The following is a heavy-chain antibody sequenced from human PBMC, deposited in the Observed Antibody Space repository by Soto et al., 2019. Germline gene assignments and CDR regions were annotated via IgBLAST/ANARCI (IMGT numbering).Heavy chain of an antibody. Sequence: EVQLVESGGGLVQPGGSLRLSCAVSGFTFGSYWMNWVRLIPGKGLEWVAYIKPDGSATYYVDSVKGRFTISRGNAKNSLYLQMNSLRVEDTSVYYCARAGYCGPGCYYYFDYWGQGTLVTVSS. V-gene: IGHV3-7*01. CDR1: GFTFGSYW. D-gene: IGHD2-21*02. CDR3: ARAGYCGPGCYYYFDY. CDR2: IKPDGSAT. J-gene: IGHJ4*02.